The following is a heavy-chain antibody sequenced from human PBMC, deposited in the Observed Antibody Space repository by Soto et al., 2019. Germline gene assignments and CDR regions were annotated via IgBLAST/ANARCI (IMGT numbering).Heavy chain of an antibody. CDR2: IVVGSGNT. Sequence: SVKVSCKASGFTFPSSAVQWVRQARGQRLEWIGWIVVGSGNTNYAQKFQERVTITRDMSTSTAYMELSSLRSEDTAVYYCAAEFWSGYFVIGYGMDVWGQGTTVTVSS. D-gene: IGHD3-3*01. V-gene: IGHV1-58*01. J-gene: IGHJ6*02. CDR1: GFTFPSSA. CDR3: AAEFWSGYFVIGYGMDV.